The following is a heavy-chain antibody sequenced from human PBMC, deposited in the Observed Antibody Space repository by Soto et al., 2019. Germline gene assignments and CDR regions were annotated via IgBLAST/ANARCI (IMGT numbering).Heavy chain of an antibody. V-gene: IGHV1-18*04. CDR2: ISAYNGNT. CDR1: ANTSTSYG. J-gene: IGHJ6*02. Sequence: SVKVCCLPAANTSTSYGIGWVRQAPGQGLEWMGWISAYNGNTNYTQKLQGRVTMTTDTSTSTAYMELRSLRSDDTAVYYCARGRDLTLYYGMDAWGQGTTVTVSS. CDR3: ARGRDLTLYYGMDA.